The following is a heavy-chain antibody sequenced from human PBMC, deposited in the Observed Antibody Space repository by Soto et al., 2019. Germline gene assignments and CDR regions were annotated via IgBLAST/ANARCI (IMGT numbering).Heavy chain of an antibody. CDR1: GFTFSSYG. V-gene: IGHV3-30*18. Sequence: QMQLVESGGGVVQPGRSLRLSCAASGFTFSSYGMHWVRQAPGKGLEWVAVISYDGSNKYYADSVKGRFTISRDNSKNTLSLQMNSLRAEDTAVYYCAKEKVAGTPSFEYWGQGTLVTVSS. CDR2: ISYDGSNK. CDR3: AKEKVAGTPSFEY. D-gene: IGHD6-19*01. J-gene: IGHJ4*02.